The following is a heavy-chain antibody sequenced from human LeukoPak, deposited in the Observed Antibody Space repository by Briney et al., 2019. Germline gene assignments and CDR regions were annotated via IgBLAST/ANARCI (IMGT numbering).Heavy chain of an antibody. V-gene: IGHV3-23*01. Sequence: PGGSLRLSCAASGFTFSNYGMHWVRQAPGKGLEWVSTISGRGDSTYYADSVKGRFTISRDNSRNTLYLQMNTLRAEDTAVYYCAKAIAAPVWYFDLWGRGTLVTVSS. J-gene: IGHJ2*01. D-gene: IGHD6-13*01. CDR3: AKAIAAPVWYFDL. CDR1: GFTFSNYG. CDR2: ISGRGDST.